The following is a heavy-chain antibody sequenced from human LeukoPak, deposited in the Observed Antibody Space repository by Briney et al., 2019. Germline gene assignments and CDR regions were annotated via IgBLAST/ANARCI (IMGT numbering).Heavy chain of an antibody. CDR2: IRYDGSNK. V-gene: IGHV3-30*02. J-gene: IGHJ6*03. CDR1: GFTFSDYY. CDR3: AKPGPYGSGAYYYYMDV. Sequence: GGSLRLSCAATGFTFSDYYMSWVRQAPGKGLEWVAFIRYDGSNKYYADSVKGRFTISRDNSKNTLYLQMNSLRAEDTAVYYCAKPGPYGSGAYYYYMDVWGKGTTVTISS. D-gene: IGHD3-10*01.